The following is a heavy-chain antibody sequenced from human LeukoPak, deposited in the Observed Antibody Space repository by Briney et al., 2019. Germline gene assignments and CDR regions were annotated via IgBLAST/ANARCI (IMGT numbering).Heavy chain of an antibody. CDR1: GFTFSSYG. V-gene: IGHV3-30*18. CDR3: AKMDGLGYSSSWHPFDY. CDR2: ISYDGSNK. D-gene: IGHD6-13*01. J-gene: IGHJ4*02. Sequence: GGSLRLSCAASGFTFSSYGMHWVRQAPGKGLEWVVVISYDGSNKYDADSVKGRFTISRDNSKNTLYLQMNSLRAEDTAVYYCAKMDGLGYSSSWHPFDYWGQGTLVTVSS.